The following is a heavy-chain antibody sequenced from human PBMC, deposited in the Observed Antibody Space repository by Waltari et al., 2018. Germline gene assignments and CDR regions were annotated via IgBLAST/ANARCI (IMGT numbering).Heavy chain of an antibody. D-gene: IGHD3-3*01. CDR3: ASGQFLEWRVY. J-gene: IGHJ4*02. Sequence: LVESGGCWAQPGGSLRLSCAGSGLSFAMYWMGWGRRAPGRGLECVANIRKNGAGKYCGYSVKGRFTVARDNAKKSLFLEMNSLRVEDTATYFCASGQFLEWRVYWAQGTVVTVSS. CDR2: IRKNGAGK. CDR1: GLSFAMYW. V-gene: IGHV3-7*01.